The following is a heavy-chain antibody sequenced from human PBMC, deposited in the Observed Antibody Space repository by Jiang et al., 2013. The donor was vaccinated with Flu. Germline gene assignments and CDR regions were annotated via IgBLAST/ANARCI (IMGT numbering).Heavy chain of an antibody. D-gene: IGHD3-22*01. CDR3: ARADYYDSTSAFDI. CDR1: GYTFTGYY. V-gene: IGHV1-2*04. CDR2: INPNSGGT. Sequence: SGYTFTGYYMHWVRQAPGQGLEWMGWINPNSGGTNYAQKFQGWVTMTRDTSISTAYMELSRLRSDDTAVYYCARADYYDSTSAFDIWGQGTMVTVSS. J-gene: IGHJ3*02.